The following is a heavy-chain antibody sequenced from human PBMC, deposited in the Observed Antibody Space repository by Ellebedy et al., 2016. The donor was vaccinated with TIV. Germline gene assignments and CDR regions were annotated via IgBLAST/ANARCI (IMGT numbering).Heavy chain of an antibody. V-gene: IGHV4-34*01. D-gene: IGHD6-19*01. CDR1: GGSFSGYY. CDR3: ARAWRSSGLKGLRSFSAPEYYFDY. CDR2: INHSGST. J-gene: IGHJ4*02. Sequence: GSLRLXXAVYGGSFSGYYWSWIRQPPGKGLEWIGEINHSGSTNYNPSLKSRVTLSVDTSKNQFSLKLSSVTAADTAVYYCARAWRSSGLKGLRSFSAPEYYFDYWGQGTLVTVSS.